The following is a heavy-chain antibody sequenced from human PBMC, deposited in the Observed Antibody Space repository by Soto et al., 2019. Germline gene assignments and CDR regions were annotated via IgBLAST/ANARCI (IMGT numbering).Heavy chain of an antibody. CDR3: AKARVAGYTCYY. Sequence: QVQLVESGGGVVQPGRSLRLSCAASGFTFSSYAMHWVRQAPGKGLEWVAVISYDGSNKYYAYSVKGRFTISRANSKSTLDLQMNSLMTEDTDVYCSAKARVAGYTCYYWGQGTLVTVSS. D-gene: IGHD5-12*01. V-gene: IGHV3-30-3*01. J-gene: IGHJ4*02. CDR2: ISYDGSNK. CDR1: GFTFSSYA.